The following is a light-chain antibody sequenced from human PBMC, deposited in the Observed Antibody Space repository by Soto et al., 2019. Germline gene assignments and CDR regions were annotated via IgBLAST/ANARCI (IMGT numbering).Light chain of an antibody. J-gene: IGKJ4*01. CDR2: RAS. V-gene: IGKV3-20*01. Sequence: EIVLTQSPGTLSLSPGERATLSCRASQSVSSNYLAWYQQKPGQPPKVLIYRASSRATGIPARFSGSGSGTDFTLTISRLEPEDFAVYYCQQYGSSPLTFGGGTKVEIK. CDR1: QSVSSNY. CDR3: QQYGSSPLT.